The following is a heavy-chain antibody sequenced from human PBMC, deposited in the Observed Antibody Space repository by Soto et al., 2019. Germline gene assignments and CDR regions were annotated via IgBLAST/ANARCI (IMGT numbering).Heavy chain of an antibody. CDR2: ISGSGGST. V-gene: IGHV3-23*01. D-gene: IGHD2-15*01. CDR1: WFTFHSLW. J-gene: IGHJ4*02. Sequence: GGFLRLSCAASWFTFHSLWVYWWRPAPGEGGEWVSAISGSGGSTYYADSVKGRFTISRDNSKNTLYLQMNSLRAEDTAVYYCAKDAPFVVVVAAKGYFDYWGQGTLVTVSP. CDR3: AKDAPFVVVVAAKGYFDY.